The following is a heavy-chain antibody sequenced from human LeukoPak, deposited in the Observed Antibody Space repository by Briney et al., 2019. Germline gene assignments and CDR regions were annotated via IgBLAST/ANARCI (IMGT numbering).Heavy chain of an antibody. Sequence: SETLSLTCTVSGGSVSTYYWGWIRQPPGKGLEWIASIYYTGSDYYNPSLKSRVTISVDTSKNQFSLKLTSVTAADTAVYYCARPETAGTYYYWGQGLLVTVSS. CDR3: ARPETAGTYYY. CDR1: GGSVSTYY. J-gene: IGHJ4*02. V-gene: IGHV4-39*01. D-gene: IGHD1-26*01. CDR2: IYYTGSD.